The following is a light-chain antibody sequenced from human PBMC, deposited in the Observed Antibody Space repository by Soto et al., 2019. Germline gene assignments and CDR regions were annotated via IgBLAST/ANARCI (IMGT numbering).Light chain of an antibody. V-gene: IGKV3-20*01. CDR2: GAS. CDR1: RSVSSNY. J-gene: IGKJ1*01. CDR3: QQHGSSPWM. Sequence: EVVLTQSPGTLSLSPGERATLSCRASRSVSSNYVAWYQQIPGQTPRLLIYGASSRATGIPDRFSGSGSGTDFTLTISRLEPEDFAVYYCQQHGSSPWMFGQGTKV.